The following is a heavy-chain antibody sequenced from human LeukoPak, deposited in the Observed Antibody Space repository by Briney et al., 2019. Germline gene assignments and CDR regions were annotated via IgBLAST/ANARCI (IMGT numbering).Heavy chain of an antibody. CDR3: IREAQVSGTHYGYFDL. Sequence: GGSLRLSCAASGFTFSTSDMHWVRQAPGKGLEWVSAMKGRFTISRENAKNSLYLQMNSLRARDTAVYYCIREAQVSGTHYGYFDLWGRGTLVTVSS. D-gene: IGHD3-10*01. V-gene: IGHV3-13*01. CDR1: GFTFSTSD. J-gene: IGHJ2*01.